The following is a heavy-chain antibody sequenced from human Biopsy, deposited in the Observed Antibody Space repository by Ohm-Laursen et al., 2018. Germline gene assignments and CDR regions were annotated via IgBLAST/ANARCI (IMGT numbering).Heavy chain of an antibody. J-gene: IGHJ1*01. Sequence: SSVKVSCKAPRGTFSNYGVNWVRQAPGQGLEWLGGNIPILGTGNSAQKFQDRVTVAADTSTSTATMELRSLRSDDTAVYYCATKLTGYFHHWGQGTLVIVSS. CDR2: NIPILGTG. CDR3: ATKLTGYFHH. D-gene: IGHD3-9*01. V-gene: IGHV1-69*06. CDR1: RGTFSNYG.